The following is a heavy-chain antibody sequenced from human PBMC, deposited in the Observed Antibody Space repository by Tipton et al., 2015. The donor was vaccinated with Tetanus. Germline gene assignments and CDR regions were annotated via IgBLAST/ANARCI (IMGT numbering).Heavy chain of an antibody. Sequence: TLSLTCAVSGASFSGSYWSWVRQSPGKGLEWVGEIRPGGSPYYNPALKSRATISVDTSKNHFSLNLSSVTAADTAVYYCARSIAAASVWPFDYWGQGTQVTVSS. CDR2: IRPGGSP. D-gene: IGHD2-2*01. V-gene: IGHV4-34*01. J-gene: IGHJ4*02. CDR1: GASFSGSY. CDR3: ARSIAAASVWPFDY.